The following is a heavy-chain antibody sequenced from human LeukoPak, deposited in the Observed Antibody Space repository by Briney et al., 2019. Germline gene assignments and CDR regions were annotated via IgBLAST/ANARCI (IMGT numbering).Heavy chain of an antibody. J-gene: IGHJ4*02. CDR1: GLTVSVNY. CDR2: IYAGGST. V-gene: IGHV3-53*01. CDR3: ARDTPWGSFDY. D-gene: IGHD3-16*01. Sequence: GGSLRLSCAVSGLTVSVNYMTWVRQAPGKGLEWVSVIYAGGSTFHAGSVRDRFTLSRDNSKNTLYLQMNNLRTEDTAVYYCARDTPWGSFDYWGQGTLVIVSS.